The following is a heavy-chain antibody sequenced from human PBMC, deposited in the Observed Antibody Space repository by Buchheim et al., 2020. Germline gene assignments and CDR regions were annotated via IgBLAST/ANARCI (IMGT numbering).Heavy chain of an antibody. CDR1: GFTFTNYA. Sequence: QVQLVESGGGVVQPGGSLRLSCAASGFTFTNYAVHWVRQAPGKGLEWVAVVSYDGSNKYYADSVKGRFTISRDNSKNTLYLQMNSLRAEDTAVYYCARDLGSSRGSGGWFDPWGQGTL. CDR2: VSYDGSNK. CDR3: ARDLGSSRGSGGWFDP. J-gene: IGHJ5*02. V-gene: IGHV3-30-3*01. D-gene: IGHD2-2*01.